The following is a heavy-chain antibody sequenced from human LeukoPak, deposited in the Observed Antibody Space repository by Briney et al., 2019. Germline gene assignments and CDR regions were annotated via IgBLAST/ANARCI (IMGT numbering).Heavy chain of an antibody. CDR1: GGSISRYY. CDR2: INHSGTT. D-gene: IGHD6-19*01. CDR3: AIAVPAGIAVAGPLDY. V-gene: IGHV4-59*01. J-gene: IGHJ4*02. Sequence: PSETLSLTCTASGGSISRYYWSWIRQPPGKGLEGIGYINHSGTTNYNPSLKSRVTISLDTSKNQFSLKLSSVTAADTAVYYCAIAVPAGIAVAGPLDYWGQGTLVSVFS.